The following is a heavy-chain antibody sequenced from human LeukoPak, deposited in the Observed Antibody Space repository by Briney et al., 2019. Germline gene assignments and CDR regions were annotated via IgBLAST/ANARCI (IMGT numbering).Heavy chain of an antibody. CDR1: GFTFSIYT. CDR3: ARSPREYCSTTSCSFDY. D-gene: IGHD2-2*01. V-gene: IGHV3-7*01. CDR2: IKQDGGEK. Sequence: GGSLRLSCAASGFTFSIYTMNWVRQAPGKGLEWVANIKQDGGEKYYVDSVKGRFTIFRDNGKNSLYLQMTSLRAEDTAVYYCARSPREYCSTTSCSFDYWGQGTLVTVSS. J-gene: IGHJ4*02.